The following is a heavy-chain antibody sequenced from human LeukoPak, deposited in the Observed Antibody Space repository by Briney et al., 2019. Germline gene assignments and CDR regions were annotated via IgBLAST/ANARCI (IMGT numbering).Heavy chain of an antibody. CDR1: GGSINSYY. D-gene: IGHD2-2*02. CDR3: AGGGPLLYWGGYNWFDP. V-gene: IGHV4-59*12. CDR2: IHYTGST. J-gene: IGHJ5*02. Sequence: PSETLSLTCTVSGGSINSYYWSWIRQPPGKGLECIGYIHYTGSTNYNPSLKSRVTISVDTSKSQFSLQLNSVTPEDTAVYYCAGGGPLLYWGGYNWFDPWGQGTLVTVSS.